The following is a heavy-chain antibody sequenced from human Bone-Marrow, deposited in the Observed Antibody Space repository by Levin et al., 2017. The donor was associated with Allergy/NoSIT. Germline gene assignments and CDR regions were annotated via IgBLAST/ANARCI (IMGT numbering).Heavy chain of an antibody. CDR2: ISHHGST. CDR3: ARGGVPYVEARREFDY. V-gene: IGHV4-34*01. Sequence: IRQPPGEGLEWIGEISHHGSTNYNPSLKSRLNMSIDTSKKQFSLSLASVTAAGTAVYYCARGGVPYVEARREFDYWGQGTLVTVSS. D-gene: IGHD6-6*01. J-gene: IGHJ4*02.